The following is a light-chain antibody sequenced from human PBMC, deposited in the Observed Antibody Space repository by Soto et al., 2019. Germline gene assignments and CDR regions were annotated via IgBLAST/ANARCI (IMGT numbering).Light chain of an antibody. CDR3: CSYAGSSLLYV. Sequence: QAVVTQPASVSGSPGQSITISCTGTSSDVGSYNLVSWYQQHPGKAPKLMIYEVSKRPSGVSNRFSGSKSGNTASLTISGLQAEDEADYYCCSYAGSSLLYVFGTGTKLTVL. J-gene: IGLJ1*01. V-gene: IGLV2-23*02. CDR1: SSDVGSYNL. CDR2: EVS.